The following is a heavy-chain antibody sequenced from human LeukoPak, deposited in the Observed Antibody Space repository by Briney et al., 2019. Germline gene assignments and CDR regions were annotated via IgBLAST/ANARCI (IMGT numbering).Heavy chain of an antibody. D-gene: IGHD2-2*01. CDR2: INSDGSST. Sequence: GGPLRLSCAASGFTFSSYWMHWVRQAPGKGLVWVSLINSDGSSTTYADSVKGRFTISRDNSKNTLYLQMNSLRPEDTAVYYCAKRGTYCSRSSCYVDSWGQGTLVTVSS. CDR1: GFTFSSYW. J-gene: IGHJ4*02. V-gene: IGHV3-74*01. CDR3: AKRGTYCSRSSCYVDS.